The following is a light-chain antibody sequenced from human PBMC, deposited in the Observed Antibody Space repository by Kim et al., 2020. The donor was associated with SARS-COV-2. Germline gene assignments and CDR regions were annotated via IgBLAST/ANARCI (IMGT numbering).Light chain of an antibody. CDR3: QQYYSYPT. Sequence: AIRMTQSPSSFSASTGDRVTITCRASQGISSYLAWYQQKPGKAPKLLIYAASTLQSGVPSRFSGSGSGTDFTLTISCLQSEDFATYYCQQYYSYPTFGQGTSWRS. V-gene: IGKV1-8*01. J-gene: IGKJ2*01. CDR1: QGISSY. CDR2: AAS.